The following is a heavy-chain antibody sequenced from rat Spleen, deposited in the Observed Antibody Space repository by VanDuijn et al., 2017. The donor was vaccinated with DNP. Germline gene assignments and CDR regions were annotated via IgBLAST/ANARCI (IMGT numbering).Heavy chain of an antibody. CDR3: TGFDY. J-gene: IGHJ2*01. CDR2: IDIKTHNYAT. Sequence: EVQVVESGGGLVQPKESLKISCAASGFTFNSYVMSWVRQAPGKGLDWVASIDIKTHNYATLYADSVEERFTISRDDSQSMVYLQMNNLKTEDTALYYCTGFDYWGQGVMVTVSS. CDR1: GFTFNSYV. V-gene: IGHV10-4*01.